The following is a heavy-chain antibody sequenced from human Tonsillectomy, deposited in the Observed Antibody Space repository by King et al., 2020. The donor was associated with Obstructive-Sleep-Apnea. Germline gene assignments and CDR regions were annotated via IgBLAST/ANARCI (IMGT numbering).Heavy chain of an antibody. D-gene: IGHD6-13*01. J-gene: IGHJ4*02. V-gene: IGHV3-7*01. CDR3: AREHRSSSSSD. CDR1: GFTFNHYW. Sequence: VQLVESGGGLVQPGGSLRLSCVSSGFTFNHYWMSWVRQAPGKGLEWVANIKEDGSEKYYVDAVKGRFTISRDNAKNSLHLQMNSLRAEDTAVYYCAREHRSSSSSDWGQGTLVTVSS. CDR2: IKEDGSEK.